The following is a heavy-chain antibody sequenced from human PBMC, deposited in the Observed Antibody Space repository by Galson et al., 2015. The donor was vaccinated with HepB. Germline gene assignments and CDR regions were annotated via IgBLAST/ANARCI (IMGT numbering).Heavy chain of an antibody. V-gene: IGHV1-46*01. J-gene: IGHJ3*02. D-gene: IGHD6-6*01. CDR1: GYTFTSYH. CDR2: INPRGNSA. Sequence: SVKVSCKASGYTFTSYHIHWVRQAPGQGLEWMGIINPRGNSARYAEKFQGRFTMTRDTSTSTVYMELSTLTSEDTAVYYCAREEARGFDAFDIWGQGTMVIVSS. CDR3: AREEARGFDAFDI.